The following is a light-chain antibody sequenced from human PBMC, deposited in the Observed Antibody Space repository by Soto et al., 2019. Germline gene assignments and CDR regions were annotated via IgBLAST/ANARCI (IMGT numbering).Light chain of an antibody. CDR2: RNN. CDR3: AAWDDSLSGLWV. Sequence: QSVVTQPPSASGTPGQRVTISCSGSSSYIASCYVYCNQRFSGTAPKLLIYRNNQRPSGVPDRFSGSRSGTSVSLAISGPRCEVEADYYCAAWDDSLSGLWVFGGGTKLTVL. J-gene: IGLJ3*02. CDR1: SSYIASCY. V-gene: IGLV1-47*01.